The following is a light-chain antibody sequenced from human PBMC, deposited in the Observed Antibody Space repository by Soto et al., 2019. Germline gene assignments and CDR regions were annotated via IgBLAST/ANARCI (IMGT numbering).Light chain of an antibody. J-gene: IGLJ2*01. V-gene: IGLV2-14*03. CDR1: SRDVGGYDY. CDR3: SSYTSSATLI. CDR2: EIT. Sequence: QSVLTQPASVSGSLGQSITISCSGTSRDVGGYDYVSWYQQHPDKAPKLMIYEITHRPSGVSYRFSGSKSGNTASLTISGLQAEDEADYYCSSYTSSATLIFGGGTKLTVL.